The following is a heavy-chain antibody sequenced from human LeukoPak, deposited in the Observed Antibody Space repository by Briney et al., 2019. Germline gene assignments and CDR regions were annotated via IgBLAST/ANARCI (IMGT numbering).Heavy chain of an antibody. CDR1: GFSFTTYA. J-gene: IGHJ4*02. CDR2: VVRSGDGA. V-gene: IGHV3-23*01. CDR3: AKQLGYCSDGSCYFDY. Sequence: GGSLRLSCAASGFSFTTYAMGWVRQAPGKGLEWVSTVVRSGDGAYYADSVKGRFAISRDNSKKTVYLQMNSLRAEDTAVYYCAKQLGYCSDGSCYFDYWGQGTLVTVSS. D-gene: IGHD2-15*01.